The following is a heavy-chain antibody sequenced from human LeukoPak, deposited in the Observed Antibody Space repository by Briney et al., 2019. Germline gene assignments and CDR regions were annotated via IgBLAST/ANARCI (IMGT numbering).Heavy chain of an antibody. V-gene: IGHV3-74*01. J-gene: IGHJ4*02. CDR3: ATPPALTGAYY. D-gene: IGHD7-27*01. CDR1: GFTFSSYW. Sequence: GGSLRLSCAASGFTFSSYWMNWVRQAPGKGLVWVSRIASDGSSTTYADSVKGRFSISRDNAKNTLYLQMNSLRVEDTAVYYCATPPALTGAYYWGQGTLVTVSS. CDR2: IASDGSST.